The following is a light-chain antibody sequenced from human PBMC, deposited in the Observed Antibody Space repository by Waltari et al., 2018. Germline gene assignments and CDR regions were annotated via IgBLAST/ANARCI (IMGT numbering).Light chain of an antibody. V-gene: IGKV3-20*01. CDR1: QSVSNNY. J-gene: IGKJ4*01. CDR3: HLYGSART. CDR2: GAS. Sequence: NVLTQSPGTLSLSPGERATLSCRASQSVSNNYLAMYQHQPGQSPRLLIYGASNRATGIPDRFSGSGSGTDFTLTISRLEPEDSAVYFCHLYGSARTFGGGTKVEIK.